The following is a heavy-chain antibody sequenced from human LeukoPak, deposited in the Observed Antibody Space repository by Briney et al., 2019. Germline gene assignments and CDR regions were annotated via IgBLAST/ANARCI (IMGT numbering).Heavy chain of an antibody. J-gene: IGHJ6*02. D-gene: IGHD3-10*01. CDR3: XXXXXXXXXLLLXXXXGMDV. CDR1: GFTFSSYS. V-gene: IGHV3-21*01. Sequence: GGPLRLSCAASGFTFSSYSMNWVRQAPGKGLEWVSSISSXXSYIYYADSGKGRFTISRDNAKNSLYLQMNSLRAEDTAVYYCXXXXXXXXXLLLXXXXGMDVWGQGTTVTVSS. CDR2: ISSXXSYI.